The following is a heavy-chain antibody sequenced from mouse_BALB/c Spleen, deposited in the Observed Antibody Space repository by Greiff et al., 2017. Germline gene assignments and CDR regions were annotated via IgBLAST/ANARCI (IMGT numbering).Heavy chain of an antibody. V-gene: IGHV6-6*02. D-gene: IGHD1-1*01. CDR2: IRLKSNNYAT. CDR1: GFTFSNYW. Sequence: EVQVEESGGGLVQPGGSMKLSCVASGFTFSNYWMNWVRQSPEKGLEWVAEIRLKSNNYATHYAESVKGRFTISRDDSKSSVYLQMNNLRAEDTGIYCCTRDGNYAMDYWGQGTSVTVSS. CDR3: TRDGNYAMDY. J-gene: IGHJ4*01.